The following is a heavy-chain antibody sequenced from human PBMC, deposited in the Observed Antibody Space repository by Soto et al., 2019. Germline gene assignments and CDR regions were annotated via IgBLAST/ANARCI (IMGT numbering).Heavy chain of an antibody. J-gene: IGHJ4*02. CDR1: GDSITSSNKY. D-gene: IGHD3-22*01. V-gene: IGHV4-39*01. CDR2: TYYRGSA. Sequence: QLHLQESGPGLVKPSETLSLTCTVSGDSITSSNKYWGWARQPPGKGLEWIGSTYYRGSAYYSPYLKRRVTISIDSSENQLSLKLSSVTAADTAVYYCARRSYDNSGYYYVDYWGQGTLVTVSS. CDR3: ARRSYDNSGYYYVDY.